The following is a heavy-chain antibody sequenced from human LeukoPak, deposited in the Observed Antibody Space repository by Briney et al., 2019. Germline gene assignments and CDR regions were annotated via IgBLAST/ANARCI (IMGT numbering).Heavy chain of an antibody. CDR1: GFTFSSYS. CDR3: ARDRDGSGYSDY. Sequence: GGSLRLSCAAPGFTFSSYSMNWVRQAPGKGLEWVSSISSSSSYIYYADSVKGRFTISRDNAKNSLYLQMNSLRAEDTAVYYCARDRDGSGYSDYGGQGTLVTVSS. V-gene: IGHV3-21*01. CDR2: ISSSSSYI. D-gene: IGHD3-22*01. J-gene: IGHJ4*02.